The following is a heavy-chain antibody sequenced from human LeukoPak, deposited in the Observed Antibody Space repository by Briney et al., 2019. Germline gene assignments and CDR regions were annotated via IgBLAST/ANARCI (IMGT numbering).Heavy chain of an antibody. CDR1: GYTFTGYY. CDR2: INPNSGGR. J-gene: IGHJ5*02. Sequence: GGSVKVSYKASGYTFTGYYIHWVRQAPGQGLECMGWINPNSGGRNYAQKFRGRVTMTRDTSISTAYMELSRLRSDDTAVYYCARGGSGSHFSWLDPWGQGTLVSVSS. CDR3: ARGGSGSHFSWLDP. D-gene: IGHD3-10*01. V-gene: IGHV1-2*02.